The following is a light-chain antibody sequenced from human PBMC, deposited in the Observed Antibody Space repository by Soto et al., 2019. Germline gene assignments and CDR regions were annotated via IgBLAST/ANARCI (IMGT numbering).Light chain of an antibody. J-gene: IGLJ1*01. CDR2: EVS. CDR3: GSYPDTSTLYV. CDR1: RSDVGGTIY. V-gene: IGLV2-14*01. Sequence: QSALTQPASVSGSPGQTITISHTGTRSDVGGTIYLSRYQQHPGKAPNLKISEVSNPPSGVSNRFSRSKSGNTASLTISELQAEDEADYYCGSYPDTSTLYVFGPGTKVTVL.